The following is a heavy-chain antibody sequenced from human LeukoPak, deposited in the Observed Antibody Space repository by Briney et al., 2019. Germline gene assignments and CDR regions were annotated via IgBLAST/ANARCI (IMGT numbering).Heavy chain of an antibody. D-gene: IGHD3-22*01. V-gene: IGHV1-18*01. CDR1: GYTFTSYG. CDR2: ISAYNGNT. J-gene: IGHJ4*02. CDR3: ARWYTGSSGYYCDY. Sequence: EASVKVSCTASGYTFTSYGISWVRQAPGQVLEWMGWISAYNGNTNYAQKLQGRVTMTTDTSTSTAYMELRSLRSDDTAVYYCARWYTGSSGYYCDYWGQGTLVTVSS.